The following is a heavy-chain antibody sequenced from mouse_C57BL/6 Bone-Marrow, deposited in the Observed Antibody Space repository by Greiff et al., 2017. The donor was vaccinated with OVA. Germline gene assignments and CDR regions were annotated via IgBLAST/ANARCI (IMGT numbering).Heavy chain of an antibody. CDR2: IHPNSGST. Sequence: VQLQQSGAELVKPGASVKLSCKASGYTFTSYWMHWVKQRPGQGLEWIGMIHPNSGSTNYNEKFKSKATLTVDKSSSTAYMQLSSLTSEDSAVYYCARLVYYGNYGWYFDVWGTGTTVTVSS. CDR1: GYTFTSYW. V-gene: IGHV1-64*01. CDR3: ARLVYYGNYGWYFDV. J-gene: IGHJ1*03. D-gene: IGHD2-1*01.